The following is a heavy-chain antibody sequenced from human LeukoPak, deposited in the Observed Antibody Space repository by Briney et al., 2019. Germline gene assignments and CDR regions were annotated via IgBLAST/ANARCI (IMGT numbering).Heavy chain of an antibody. J-gene: IGHJ3*02. CDR3: ARVFFYYDSSGYRDAFDI. D-gene: IGHD3-22*01. V-gene: IGHV4-34*01. CDR2: INHSGST. Sequence: SETLSLTCAVYGGSFSGYYWSWIRQPPGKGLEWIGEINHSGSTNYNPSLKSRVTISVDTSKNQFSLKLSSVTAADTAVYYCARVFFYYDSSGYRDAFDIWGQGTMVTVSS. CDR1: GGSFSGYY.